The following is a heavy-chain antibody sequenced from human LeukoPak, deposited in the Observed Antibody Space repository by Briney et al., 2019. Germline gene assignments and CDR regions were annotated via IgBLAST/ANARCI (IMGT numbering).Heavy chain of an antibody. D-gene: IGHD4/OR15-4a*01. CDR2: VYHDGTT. CDR1: GASISRHY. Sequence: SETLSLTCTVSGASISRHYWSWLRQPPGKGLEWIGYVYHDGTTNYNPSLKSRVAISIDTSRNQLSLKLSSMTAADTAVYYCARGSARADDYWGQGILVTVSS. V-gene: IGHV4-59*11. CDR3: ARGSARADDY. J-gene: IGHJ4*02.